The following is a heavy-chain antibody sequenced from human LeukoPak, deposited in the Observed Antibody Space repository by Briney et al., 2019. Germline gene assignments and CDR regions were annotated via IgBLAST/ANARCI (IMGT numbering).Heavy chain of an antibody. CDR1: GFTFSSYS. CDR3: ARDFIYCSGGSCYPT. J-gene: IGHJ5*02. CDR2: ISSSRSDI. Sequence: GGSLRLSCAASGFTFSSYSMNWVRQAPAKGLEWVSSISSSRSDIHYADSAKGRFTISRDNAKNSLYLQINSLRAEDTAVYYCARDFIYCSGGSCYPTWGQGTLVTVSS. V-gene: IGHV3-21*01. D-gene: IGHD2-15*01.